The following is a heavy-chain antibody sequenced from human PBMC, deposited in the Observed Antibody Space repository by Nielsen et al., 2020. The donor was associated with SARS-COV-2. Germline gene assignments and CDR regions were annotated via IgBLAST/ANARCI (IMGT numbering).Heavy chain of an antibody. CDR2: ISGSGGVT. J-gene: IGHJ4*02. CDR1: GLTFSNYA. CDR3: APLGYCSDGTCYSKDY. V-gene: IGHV3-23*01. Sequence: GGSLRLSCAASGLTFSNYAMSWVRQAPGKGLEWISAISGSGGVTYYADSVKGRFTISRDNSKNTLYLQMNSLRAEDTAVYYCAPLGYCSDGTCYSKDYWGQGTLVTVSS. D-gene: IGHD2-15*01.